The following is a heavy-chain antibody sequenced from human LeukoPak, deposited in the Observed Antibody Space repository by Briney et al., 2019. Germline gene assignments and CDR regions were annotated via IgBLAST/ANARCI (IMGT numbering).Heavy chain of an antibody. J-gene: IGHJ4*02. CDR1: GFTFGHNA. CDR2: LSGSGGDT. CDR3: AKDLYSNYGPADY. V-gene: IGHV3-23*01. Sequence: PGGSLRLSCVASGFTFGHNAMAWVRQAPGKRLEWVSALSGSGGDTFYADSVKGRFTISRDNSKNTLFLQMNSLRDEDTAVYYCAKDLYSNYGPADYWGQGNLVTVSS. D-gene: IGHD4-11*01.